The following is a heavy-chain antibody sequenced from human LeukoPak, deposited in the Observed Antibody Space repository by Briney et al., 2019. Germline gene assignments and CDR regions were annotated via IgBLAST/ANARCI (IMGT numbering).Heavy chain of an antibody. D-gene: IGHD3-10*01. CDR1: GFTVSSNY. CDR3: ARFFSGRNYYGSGSYIY. Sequence: PGGSLRLSCAASGFTVSSNYMSWVRQAPGKGLEWVANIKQDGSEKYYVDSVKGRFTISRDNAKNSLYLQMNSLRAEDTAVYYCARFFSGRNYYGSGSYIYWGQGTLVTVSS. V-gene: IGHV3-7*01. CDR2: IKQDGSEK. J-gene: IGHJ4*02.